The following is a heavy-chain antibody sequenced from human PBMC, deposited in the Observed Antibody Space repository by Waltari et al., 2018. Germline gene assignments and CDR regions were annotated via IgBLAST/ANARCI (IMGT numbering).Heavy chain of an antibody. D-gene: IGHD2-15*01. Sequence: QVQLVESGGGVVQPGRSLRLSCAASGFTFSSYGMHWVRQAPGKGLEWVAVIWDDGSNKYYADSVKGRFTISRDNSKNTLYLQMNSLRAEDTAVYYCAREGGSTCFDYWGQGTLVTVSS. CDR1: GFTFSSYG. J-gene: IGHJ4*02. CDR2: IWDDGSNK. CDR3: AREGGSTCFDY. V-gene: IGHV3-33*01.